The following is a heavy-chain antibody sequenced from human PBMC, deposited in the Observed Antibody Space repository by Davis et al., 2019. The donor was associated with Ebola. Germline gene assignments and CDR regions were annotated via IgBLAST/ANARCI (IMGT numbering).Heavy chain of an antibody. Sequence: MPAGSLRLSCAVSGGPISSSNWWRCVRQPPGKGPEWIGEIYHSGSTNYNPSLKSRVTISVDKSKNQFSLKQSSVTAADTAVYYCARGSWEYGDYLPPRTQYYFDYWGQGTLVTVSS. V-gene: IGHV4-4*02. CDR1: GGPISSSNW. CDR3: ARGSWEYGDYLPPRTQYYFDY. J-gene: IGHJ4*02. D-gene: IGHD4-17*01. CDR2: IYHSGST.